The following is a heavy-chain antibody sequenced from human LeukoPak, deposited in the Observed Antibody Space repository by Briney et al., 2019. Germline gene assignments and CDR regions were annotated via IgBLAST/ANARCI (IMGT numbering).Heavy chain of an antibody. V-gene: IGHV1-46*01. CDR3: AREGYCSGGSCHSGAHFQH. D-gene: IGHD2-15*01. CDR2: INLSAGAT. J-gene: IGHJ1*01. CDR1: GYTFTTYY. Sequence: WASVKVSCKASGYTFTTYYMHWLRQAPGQGLEWMGIINLSAGATTYAQKFQGRVTMTRDMSTSTVYMELSGLRSADTAVYYCAREGYCSGGSCHSGAHFQHWGQGTLVTVSS.